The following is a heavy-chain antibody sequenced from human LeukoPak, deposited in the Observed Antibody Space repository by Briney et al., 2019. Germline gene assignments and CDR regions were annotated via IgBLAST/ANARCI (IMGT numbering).Heavy chain of an antibody. V-gene: IGHV3-23*01. Sequence: PGGSLRLSCAASGFTFSSYAMSWVRRAPGKGLEWVSAISASGGSTYYTDSVKGRLTISRDNSKNTLYLQMNSLRAEDTAVYYCHKPAAAAGSIFDYWGQGTLVTASS. D-gene: IGHD6-13*01. J-gene: IGHJ4*02. CDR1: GFTFSSYA. CDR3: HKPAAAAGSIFDY. CDR2: ISASGGST.